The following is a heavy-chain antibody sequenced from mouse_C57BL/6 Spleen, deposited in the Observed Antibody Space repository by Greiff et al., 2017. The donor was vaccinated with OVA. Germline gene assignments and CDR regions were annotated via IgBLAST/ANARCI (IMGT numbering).Heavy chain of an antibody. V-gene: IGHV1-74*01. J-gene: IGHJ3*01. CDR2: IHPSDSET. Sequence: QVQLQQPGAELVKPGASVKVSCKAPGYTFTSYWMHWVKQRPGQGLEWIGRIHPSDSETNYNQKLKGKATLTVDKSSSTAYMQLSSLTSEDSAVYYCAIGTGGSGFAYWGKGTLVTVSA. CDR3: AIGTGGSGFAY. CDR1: GYTFTSYW. D-gene: IGHD3-2*02.